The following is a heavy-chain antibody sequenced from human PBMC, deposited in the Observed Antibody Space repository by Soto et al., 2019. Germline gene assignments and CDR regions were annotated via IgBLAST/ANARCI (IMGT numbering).Heavy chain of an antibody. V-gene: IGHV4-34*12. CDR1: GGSFSGYY. J-gene: IGHJ1*01. Sequence: SETLSLTCAVYGGSFSGYYCSWIRQPPGKGLEWIGELIDSGTTNYNASLRSRVSMSVDTSRNQFSLRLSSVTAADTAVYYCARARGGVQHWGQGTLVT. CDR3: ARARGGVQH. CDR2: LIDSGTT. D-gene: IGHD3-10*01.